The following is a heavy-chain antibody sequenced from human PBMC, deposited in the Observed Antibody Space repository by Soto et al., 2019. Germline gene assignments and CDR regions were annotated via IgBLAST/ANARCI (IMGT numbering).Heavy chain of an antibody. J-gene: IGHJ4*02. Sequence: VKLVQSGTEVKKPGAAIKVSCKASGYSFATSGMTWVRQDPGQGIAWMGWISVYNGNTNYDQSLQDRVTMTTDTSTNTAYLEVRNLRSDDTAVYYCARAGQYYDASGYADWGQGTLVTV. CDR1: GYSFATSG. D-gene: IGHD3-22*01. CDR2: ISVYNGNT. V-gene: IGHV1-18*01. CDR3: ARAGQYYDASGYAD.